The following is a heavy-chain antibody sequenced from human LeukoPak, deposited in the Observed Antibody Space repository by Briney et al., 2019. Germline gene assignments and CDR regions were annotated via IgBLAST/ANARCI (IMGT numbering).Heavy chain of an antibody. CDR3: TTDNMVRGVKYAFDI. D-gene: IGHD3-10*01. V-gene: IGHV3-15*01. CDR2: IKSKTDGGTT. CDR1: GFTFSNAW. Sequence: GGSLRLSCAASGFTFSNAWMSWVRQAPGKGLEWVGCIKSKTDGGTTDYAAPVKGRFTISRDDSKNTLYLQMNSLKTEDTAVYYCTTDNMVRGVKYAFDIWSQGTMVTVSS. J-gene: IGHJ3*02.